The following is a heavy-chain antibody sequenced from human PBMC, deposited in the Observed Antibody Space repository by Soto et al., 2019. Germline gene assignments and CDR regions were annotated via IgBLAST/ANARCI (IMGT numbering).Heavy chain of an antibody. CDR3: ATSGDPVDYFYYYGMDV. D-gene: IGHD4-17*01. CDR1: GYTFTTYG. V-gene: IGHV1-18*01. Sequence: QVQLVQSGAEVKKPGASVKVSCKASGYTFTTYGISWVRQAPGQGLEWMGWISAYNGNTNYALKFQGRVTMTTDTSTSTAYMELRSLRSDDTAVYYCATSGDPVDYFYYYGMDVWGQGTTVTVSS. CDR2: ISAYNGNT. J-gene: IGHJ6*02.